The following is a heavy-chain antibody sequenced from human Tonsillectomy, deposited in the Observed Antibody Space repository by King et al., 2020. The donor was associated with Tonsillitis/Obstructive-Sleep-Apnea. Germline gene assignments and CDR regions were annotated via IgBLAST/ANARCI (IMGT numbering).Heavy chain of an antibody. CDR2: ISYSGST. Sequence: LQLQESGPGLVKPSETLSLTCTVSNGSISSRSYYWGWIRQPPGKGLEWIGGISYSGSTYYTPPLKSRLKMSVDTSKNQFSLKLTSVTAADTAVYYCARLTGVTSGIHWYLDLWGRGTLVTVSS. D-gene: IGHD4-17*01. CDR3: ARLTGVTSGIHWYLDL. V-gene: IGHV4-39*01. J-gene: IGHJ2*01. CDR1: NGSISSRSYY.